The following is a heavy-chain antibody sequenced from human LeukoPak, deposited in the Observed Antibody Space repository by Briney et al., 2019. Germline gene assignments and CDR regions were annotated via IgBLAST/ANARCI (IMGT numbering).Heavy chain of an antibody. V-gene: IGHV3-30*02. Sequence: GGSLRLSCAASGLTFSSYGMHWVRQAPGKGLEWVAFIRYDGSNKYYADSVTDRSTISRHNSKNTLYLKMNSLGAEDTAVYYCAKGGIVVVPAAIPFDYWGQGTLVTVSS. CDR1: GLTFSSYG. CDR3: AKGGIVVVPAAIPFDY. J-gene: IGHJ4*02. CDR2: IRYDGSNK. D-gene: IGHD2-2*01.